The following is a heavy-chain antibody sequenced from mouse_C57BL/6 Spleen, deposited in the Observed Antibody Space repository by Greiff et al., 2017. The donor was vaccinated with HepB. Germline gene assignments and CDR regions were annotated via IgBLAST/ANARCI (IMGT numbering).Heavy chain of an antibody. D-gene: IGHD1-1*01. V-gene: IGHV1-9*01. CDR2: ILPGSGST. Sequence: QVQLQQSGAELMKPGASVKLSCKATGYTFTGYWIEWVKQRPGHGLEWIGEILPGSGSTNYNEKFKGKATFTADTSSNTAYMQLSSLTTEDSAIYYCARGDYYGSRKKAWFAYWGQGTLVTVSA. CDR1: GYTFTGYW. CDR3: ARGDYYGSRKKAWFAY. J-gene: IGHJ3*01.